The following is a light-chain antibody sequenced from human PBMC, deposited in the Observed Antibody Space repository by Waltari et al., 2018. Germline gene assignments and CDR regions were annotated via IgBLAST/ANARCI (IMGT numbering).Light chain of an antibody. J-gene: IGKJ4*01. CDR3: QQYNTYPLT. CDR1: QSISSL. CDR2: KAS. Sequence: DIQMTQSPSTLSASVGDRVTITCRASQSISSLLAWYQQKPGNAPKLLIYKASSLESGVPSRFSGSGSGTEFTLTISSLQPDDFAIYYCQQYNTYPLTFGGGTKVEIK. V-gene: IGKV1-5*03.